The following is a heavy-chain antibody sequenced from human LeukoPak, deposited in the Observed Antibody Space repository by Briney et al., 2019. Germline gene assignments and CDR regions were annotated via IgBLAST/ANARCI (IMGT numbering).Heavy chain of an antibody. CDR1: GGSISSANYY. CDR2: IHYSGST. V-gene: IGHV4-30-4*01. D-gene: IGHD3-22*01. Sequence: SETLSLTCTVSGGSISSANYYWSWLRQPPGKGLEWIGYIHYSGSTYYNPSLKSRVTISVDTSKKQFSLKLSSVTAADTAVYHCAREMYYYDSSGPSNWFDPWGQGTLVTVSS. CDR3: AREMYYYDSSGPSNWFDP. J-gene: IGHJ5*02.